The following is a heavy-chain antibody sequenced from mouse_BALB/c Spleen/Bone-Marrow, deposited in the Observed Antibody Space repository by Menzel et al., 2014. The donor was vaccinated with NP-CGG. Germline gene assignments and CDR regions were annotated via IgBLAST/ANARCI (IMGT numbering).Heavy chain of an antibody. V-gene: IGHV1-47*01. CDR3: TRGGGFAY. CDR2: FHPYNDDT. J-gene: IGHJ3*01. CDR1: GYTFTTYP. Sequence: QVQLQQSGAELVKPGASVKMSCKAFGYTFTTYPIEWMKQNHGKILEWIGNFHPYNDDTKYNEKFKGKAKLTVEKSSSTIYLGLSRLTFYDLGFYYCTRGGGFAYWGQGTLVTVSA.